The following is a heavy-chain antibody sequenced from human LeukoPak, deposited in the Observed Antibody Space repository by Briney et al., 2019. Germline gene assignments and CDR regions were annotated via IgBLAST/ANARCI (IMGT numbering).Heavy chain of an antibody. D-gene: IGHD5-24*01. Sequence: GGSLRLSCAASGFTFSSYGMHWVRQAPGKGLEWVAVISYDGSNKYYADSVKGRFTISRDNSMNTLYLHMNSLRDEDTAVYYCAQAWRWLQLNYWGQGTQVTVSS. CDR2: ISYDGSNK. CDR3: AQAWRWLQLNY. CDR1: GFTFSSYG. J-gene: IGHJ4*02. V-gene: IGHV3-30*18.